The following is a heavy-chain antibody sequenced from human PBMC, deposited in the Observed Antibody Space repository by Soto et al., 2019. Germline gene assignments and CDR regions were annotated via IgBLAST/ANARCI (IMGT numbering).Heavy chain of an antibody. V-gene: IGHV1-69*13. J-gene: IGHJ4*02. CDR3: ARGDDGSNFGVDS. CDR1: GGGNLRDYR. CDR2: IIPKLGSA. D-gene: IGHD3-10*01. Sequence: SLKVSCKASGGGNLRDYRTTWVRRAPGQGLEWMGGIIPKLGSANYAQNFQGRVTITADESTNTVYMELRSLRSDDTAVYYCARGDDGSNFGVDSWGQGTPVTVSS.